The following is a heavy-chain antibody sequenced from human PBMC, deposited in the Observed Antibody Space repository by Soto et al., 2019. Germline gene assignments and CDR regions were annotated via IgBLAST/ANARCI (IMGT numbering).Heavy chain of an antibody. Sequence: GGSLRLSCAASGFTFSSYGMHWVRQAPGKGLEWVALIWHDGSNEFYADSVKGRFTISRDNSKKTLYLQMNSLRGDDTAVYYCARYINSGAYRGYFDYWGQRTPVTVSS. CDR2: IWHDGSNE. D-gene: IGHD4-4*01. CDR3: ARYINSGAYRGYFDY. CDR1: GFTFSSYG. J-gene: IGHJ4*02. V-gene: IGHV3-33*01.